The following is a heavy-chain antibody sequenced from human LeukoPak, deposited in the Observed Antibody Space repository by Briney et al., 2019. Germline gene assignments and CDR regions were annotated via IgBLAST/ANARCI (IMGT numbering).Heavy chain of an antibody. CDR1: GFTFSTYA. CDR2: ISYDGSNK. CDR3: ANLLRWEPY. Sequence: GGSLRLSCAASGFTFSTYAIHWVRQAPGKGLEWVAVISYDGSNKYYADSVKGQFTISRDNSKNTLYLQMNSLRAEDTAVYYCANLLRWEPYWGQGTLVTVSS. V-gene: IGHV3-30*18. D-gene: IGHD4-23*01. J-gene: IGHJ4*02.